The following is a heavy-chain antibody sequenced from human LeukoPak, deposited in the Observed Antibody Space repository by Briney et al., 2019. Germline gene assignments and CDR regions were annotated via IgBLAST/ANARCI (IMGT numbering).Heavy chain of an antibody. Sequence: QTGGSLRLSCAASGFPFNAYWMTWARQAPGKGLEWVANIRQDGDTKYYVDSVKGRFTISRDNAMNSLYLQMNSLRAEDTAIYYCARSLPYGTTWYGRSDFWGQGTLVTVSS. D-gene: IGHD6-13*01. CDR1: GFPFNAYW. CDR3: ARSLPYGTTWYGRSDF. J-gene: IGHJ4*02. CDR2: IRQDGDTK. V-gene: IGHV3-7*03.